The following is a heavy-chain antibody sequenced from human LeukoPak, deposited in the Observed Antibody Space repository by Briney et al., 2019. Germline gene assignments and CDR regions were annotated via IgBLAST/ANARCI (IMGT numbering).Heavy chain of an antibody. V-gene: IGHV4-59*08. CDR1: GGSINTYY. CDR3: SSTNFVLGYYYYGMDV. J-gene: IGHJ6*02. CDR2: IYNAGTT. D-gene: IGHD5-24*01. Sequence: SETLSLTCTVSGGSINTYYWGWIRQPPGKGLEWIGCIYNAGTTNYNPSLKSRVTISADTSKNQFSLKLSSVTAADTAVYYCSSTNFVLGYYYYGMDVWGPGTTVTVS.